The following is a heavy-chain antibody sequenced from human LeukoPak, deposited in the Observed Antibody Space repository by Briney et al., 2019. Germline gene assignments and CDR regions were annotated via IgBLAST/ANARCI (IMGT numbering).Heavy chain of an antibody. CDR2: MNPNSGNT. CDR1: GYTFTSYD. V-gene: IGHV1-8*03. Sequence: ASVKVSCKASGYTFTSYDINWVRQATGQGREWMGWMNPNSGNTGYPQKFQGRDTITRNTSISTAYMELSSLRSEDTAVYYCARGPRGYDAFDIWGQGTMVTVSS. D-gene: IGHD3-10*01. CDR3: ARGPRGYDAFDI. J-gene: IGHJ3*02.